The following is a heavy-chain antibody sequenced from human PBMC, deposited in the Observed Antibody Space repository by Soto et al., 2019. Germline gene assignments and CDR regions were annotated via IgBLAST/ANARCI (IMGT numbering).Heavy chain of an antibody. Sequence: QVQLQESGPGLVKPSQTLSLTCTVSGGSISSGDYYWSWIRQPPGKGLEWVGYIYYTGSTYYNPSLKSRVIISLDTSENQFSLKLTSVTAADTAVYYCARGFEKFGELFDYWGQGTLVTVSS. J-gene: IGHJ4*02. CDR3: ARGFEKFGELFDY. D-gene: IGHD3-10*01. CDR1: GGSISSGDYY. CDR2: IYYTGST. V-gene: IGHV4-30-4*01.